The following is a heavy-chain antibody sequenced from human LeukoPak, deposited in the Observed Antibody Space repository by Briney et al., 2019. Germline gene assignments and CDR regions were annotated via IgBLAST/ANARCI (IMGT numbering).Heavy chain of an antibody. CDR1: GFTFSDYY. D-gene: IGHD6-6*01. J-gene: IGHJ4*02. Sequence: GXXXRLSCAASGFTFSDYYMSWIRQAPGKGLEWVSYISSSGSTIYYADSVKGRFTISRDNAKNSLYLQMNSLRAEDTAVYYCARDPKTKSIAARPDYWGQGTLVTVSS. CDR2: ISSSGSTI. V-gene: IGHV3-11*01. CDR3: ARDPKTKSIAARPDY.